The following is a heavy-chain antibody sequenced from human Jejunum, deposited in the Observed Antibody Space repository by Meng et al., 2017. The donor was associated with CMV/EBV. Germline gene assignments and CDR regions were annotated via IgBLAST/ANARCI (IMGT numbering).Heavy chain of an antibody. J-gene: IGHJ4*02. Sequence: SCAASGFTFSAYWMHWFRQAPGKGLVWVSRISLDGGSTYYADSVKGRLTISRDNAKNTLYLQMNSLRAEDAAVYYCARGGDGYGNFDYWGQGTLVTVSS. CDR1: GFTFSAYW. CDR3: ARGGDGYGNFDY. V-gene: IGHV3-74*01. CDR2: ISLDGGST. D-gene: IGHD5-24*01.